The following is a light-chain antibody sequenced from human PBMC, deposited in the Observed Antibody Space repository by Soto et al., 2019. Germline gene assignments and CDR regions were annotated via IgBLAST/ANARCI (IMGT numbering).Light chain of an antibody. CDR2: KAS. V-gene: IGKV1-5*03. Sequence: DTQMTQSPSTLSASVGDRVTITCRASQSISSWLAWYQHKPGKAPHLLIYKASSLESGVPSRFSGSGSGTEFTLTVSSLQPDDFATYYCQQYDSYPLTFGGGTKVEIK. J-gene: IGKJ4*01. CDR3: QQYDSYPLT. CDR1: QSISSW.